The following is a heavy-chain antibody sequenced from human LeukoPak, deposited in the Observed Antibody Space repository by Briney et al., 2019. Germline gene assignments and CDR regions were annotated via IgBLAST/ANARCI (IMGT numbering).Heavy chain of an antibody. CDR2: INPNSGGT. V-gene: IGHV1-2*02. CDR3: ARGEPIYDSSGYYSAVIDY. J-gene: IGHJ4*02. D-gene: IGHD3-22*01. Sequence: GASVKVSCKASGYTFTGYYMHWVRQAPGQGLEWMGWINPNSGGTNYAQKFQGRVTMTRDTSISTAYMELSRLRSDDTAVYYCARGEPIYDSSGYYSAVIDYWGQGTLATVSS. CDR1: GYTFTGYY.